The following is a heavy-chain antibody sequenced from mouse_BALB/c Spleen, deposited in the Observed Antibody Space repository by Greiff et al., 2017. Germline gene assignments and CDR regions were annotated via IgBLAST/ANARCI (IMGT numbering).Heavy chain of an antibody. CDR3: ARVWDGFAY. J-gene: IGHJ3*01. CDR1: GFTFSSYA. CDR2: ISSGGSYT. D-gene: IGHD4-1*01. Sequence: EVKLMESGGGLVKPGGSLKLSCAASGFTFSSYAMSWVRQSPEKRLEWVAEISSGGSYTYYPDTVTGRFTISRDNAKNTLYLEMSSLRSEDTAMYYCARVWDGFAYWGQGTLVTVSA. V-gene: IGHV5-9-4*01.